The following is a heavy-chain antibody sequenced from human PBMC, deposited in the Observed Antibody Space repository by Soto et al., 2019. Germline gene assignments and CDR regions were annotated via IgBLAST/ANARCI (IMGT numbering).Heavy chain of an antibody. CDR1: GFSFSRNF. CDR2: IHSGGST. V-gene: IGHV3-66*01. CDR3: ARGGPRSSGYDPFDY. J-gene: IGHJ4*02. D-gene: IGHD3-22*01. Sequence: GGSLRLSCAASGFSFSRNFMNWVRQAPGKGLEWVSVIHSGGSTYYADSVKGRFTISRDNSKNTLYLQMNSLRAEDTAVYYCARGGPRSSGYDPFDYWGQGTLVTVSS.